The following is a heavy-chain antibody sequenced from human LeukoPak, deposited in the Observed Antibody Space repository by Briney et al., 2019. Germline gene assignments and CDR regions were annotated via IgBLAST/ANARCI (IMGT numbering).Heavy chain of an antibody. CDR3: ARGLYGSPGDN. CDR2: ISSSSSTI. V-gene: IGHV3-48*04. CDR1: GFTFSSIS. D-gene: IGHD1-26*01. Sequence: GGSLRLSCAASGFTFSSISMNWVRQAPGKGLEWVSYISSSSSTIYYADSVKGRFTISRDNAKNTLYLQMNSLRGEDTAVYYCARGLYGSPGDNWGQGTLVTVSS. J-gene: IGHJ4*02.